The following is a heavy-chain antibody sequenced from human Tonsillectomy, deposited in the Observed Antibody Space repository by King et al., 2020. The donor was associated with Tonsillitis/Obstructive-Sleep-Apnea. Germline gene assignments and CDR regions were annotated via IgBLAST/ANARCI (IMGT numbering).Heavy chain of an antibody. D-gene: IGHD6-13*01. CDR3: ARGGTREAAAGTYYDDGMDV. CDR1: GFTFSSYW. V-gene: IGHV3-74*01. J-gene: IGHJ6*02. Sequence: VQLVESGGGLVQPGGSLRLSCAASGFTFSSYWMHWVRQAPGKGLVWVSRINSDGSSTTHADSVKGRFTSSRDNAKNTLYLQMNSLRAEETAVYYCARGGTREAAAGTYYDDGMDVWGQGTTVTVSS. CDR2: INSDGSST.